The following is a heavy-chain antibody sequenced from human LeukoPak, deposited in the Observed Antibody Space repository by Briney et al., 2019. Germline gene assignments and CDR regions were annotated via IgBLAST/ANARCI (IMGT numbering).Heavy chain of an antibody. CDR1: GASINSYY. V-gene: IGHV4-59*08. CDR2: LYYSGSN. D-gene: IGHD1-26*01. J-gene: IGHJ3*01. Sequence: SETLSRTCTVAGASINSYYWSWIRQPPGKGLQWIAYLYYSGSNNFNPSLKSRLPISVDTSKNQFSLKLNSVTAADTAVYYCARSGSRPSGGAFDLWGQGTMVTVSS. CDR3: ARSGSRPSGGAFDL.